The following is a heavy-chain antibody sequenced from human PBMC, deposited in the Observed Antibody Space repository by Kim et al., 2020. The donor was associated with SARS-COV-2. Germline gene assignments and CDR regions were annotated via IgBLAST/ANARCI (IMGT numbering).Heavy chain of an antibody. V-gene: IGHV1-46*01. Sequence: ASVKVSCKASGYTFTSYYMHWVRQAPGQGLEWMGIINPSGGSTSYAQKFQGRVTMTRDTSTSTVYMELSSLRSEDTAVYYCARESLTTVVTRSMNYWGQGTLVTVSS. D-gene: IGHD4-17*01. CDR3: ARESLTTVVTRSMNY. CDR2: INPSGGST. J-gene: IGHJ4*02. CDR1: GYTFTSYY.